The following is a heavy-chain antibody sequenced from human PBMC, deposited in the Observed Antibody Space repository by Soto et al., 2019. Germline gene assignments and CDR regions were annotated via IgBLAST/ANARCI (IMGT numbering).Heavy chain of an antibody. CDR2: ISGSGGST. CDR1: GFTFSSYA. J-gene: IGHJ4*02. Sequence: EVQLLESGGGLVQPGGSLRLSCAASGFTFSSYAMSWVRQAPGKGLEWVSAISGSGGSTYYSDSVKGRFTISRDTSKNTLYLQMNSLRAEDTAVYYCAKDLGYSYGSVYFDYWGQGTLVTVSS. V-gene: IGHV3-23*01. CDR3: AKDLGYSYGSVYFDY. D-gene: IGHD5-18*01.